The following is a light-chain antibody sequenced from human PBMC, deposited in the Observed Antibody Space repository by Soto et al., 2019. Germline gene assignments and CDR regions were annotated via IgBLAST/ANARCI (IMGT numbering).Light chain of an antibody. CDR2: AAS. V-gene: IGKV1-39*01. CDR1: QTINYF. J-gene: IGKJ1*01. CDR3: EQSYSHPWT. Sequence: DIQMTQSPSSLSASVGDRVTITCRASQTINYFLNWYQQKPGEAPKVLIYAASRLQSGVPSRFSGSGSGTDFTLTISSLQPADFATYFCEQSYSHPWTFGQGTKVEIK.